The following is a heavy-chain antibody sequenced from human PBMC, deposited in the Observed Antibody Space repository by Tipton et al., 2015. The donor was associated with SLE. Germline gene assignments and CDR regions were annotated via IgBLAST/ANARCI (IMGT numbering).Heavy chain of an antibody. CDR3: LRSPNYYYGMDV. CDR1: GFTVSSNY. V-gene: IGHV3-53*04. J-gene: IGHJ6*02. Sequence: QLVQSGGGLVQAGGSLRLSCAASGFTVSSNYMSWVRRAPGKGLEWVSVIFSGGSTYYADSVKGRFTISRGNSKNTLYLQMNSLRAEDTAVYYCLRSPNYYYGMDVWGQGTTVTVSS. CDR2: IFSGGST.